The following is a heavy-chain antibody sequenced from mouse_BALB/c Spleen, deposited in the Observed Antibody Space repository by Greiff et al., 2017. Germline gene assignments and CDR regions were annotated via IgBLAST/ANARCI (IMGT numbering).Heavy chain of an antibody. CDR1: GFTFSSYT. CDR2: ISSGGSYT. V-gene: IGHV5-6-4*01. D-gene: IGHD1-1*01. J-gene: IGHJ3*01. CDR3: TRVTTGGFAY. Sequence: EVKLMESGGGLVKPGGSLKLSCAASGFTFSSYTMSWVGQTPEERLEWVATISSGGSYTYYPDSVKGRFTISRDNAKNTLYLQMSSLKSEDTAMYYCTRVTTGGFAYWGQETLVTVSA.